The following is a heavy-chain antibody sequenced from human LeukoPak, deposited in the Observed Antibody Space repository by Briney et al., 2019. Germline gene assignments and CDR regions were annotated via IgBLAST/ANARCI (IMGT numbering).Heavy chain of an antibody. D-gene: IGHD3-22*01. Sequence: GRSLRLSCASSGFSFSSYGMHWVRQAPGKGLEWVAVIWYDGSTKYYADSVQGRFAISRDNSKNTLYLQMNTLRAEDTAVYYCARSLRDSGGYYFDHWGQGTLVTVSS. CDR1: GFSFSSYG. V-gene: IGHV3-33*01. CDR2: IWYDGSTK. J-gene: IGHJ4*02. CDR3: ARSLRDSGGYYFDH.